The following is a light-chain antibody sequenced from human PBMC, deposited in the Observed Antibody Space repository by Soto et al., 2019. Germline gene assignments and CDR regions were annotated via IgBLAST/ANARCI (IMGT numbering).Light chain of an antibody. V-gene: IGKV3-20*01. J-gene: IGKJ1*01. Sequence: IGLTQSPGTLSLSPGERATLSCRASQSVSSSYLAWYQQKPGQAPRLLIFGASSRATGIPDRFSGSGSGTDSTLTISRLEPEDFAVYYCQQYGSSPWTFGQETKVDIK. CDR1: QSVSSSY. CDR2: GAS. CDR3: QQYGSSPWT.